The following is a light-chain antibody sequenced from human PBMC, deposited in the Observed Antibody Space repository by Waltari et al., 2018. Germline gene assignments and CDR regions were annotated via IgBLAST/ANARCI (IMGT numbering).Light chain of an antibody. CDR3: QMYVRLPVT. CDR1: QSVGRY. V-gene: IGKV3-20*01. Sequence: EIVLTQSPGTLSLSPGERATLPCSASQSVGRYLAWYKQQHGQAPRLLIYDASTRATGIPDRFSGGGSGTDFSLTISRLEPEDFAVYYCQMYVRLPVTFGQGTKVEI. CDR2: DAS. J-gene: IGKJ1*01.